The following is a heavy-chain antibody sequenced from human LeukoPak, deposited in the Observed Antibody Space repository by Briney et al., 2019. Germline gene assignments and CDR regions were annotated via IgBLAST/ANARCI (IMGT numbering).Heavy chain of an antibody. D-gene: IGHD2-21*02. CDR2: ISGSGGST. CDR1: GFTFSSYA. V-gene: IGHV3-23*01. J-gene: IGHJ4*02. Sequence: QAGGSLRLSCAASGFTFSSYAMSWVRQAPGKGLEWVSAISGSGGSTYYADSVKGRFTISRDNSKNTLYLQMNSLRAEDTAVYYCANTCPDRGGDCYFSWGQGTLVTVSS. CDR3: ANTCPDRGGDCYFS.